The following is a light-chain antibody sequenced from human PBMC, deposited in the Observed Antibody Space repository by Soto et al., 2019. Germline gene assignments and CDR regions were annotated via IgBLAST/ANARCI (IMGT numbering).Light chain of an antibody. CDR1: SSNIGGTNY. CDR2: SNN. J-gene: IGLJ2*01. V-gene: IGLV1-47*02. CDR3: ASWDDRLGAVI. Sequence: QSALTQPPSASGTPGQKVFISCSGSSSNIGGTNYAYWYQQLPGAAPKLLIHSNNLRPSGVPERISGSKFGTAASLAISGLRSEDEAVYYCASWDDRLGAVIFGGGTKSPS.